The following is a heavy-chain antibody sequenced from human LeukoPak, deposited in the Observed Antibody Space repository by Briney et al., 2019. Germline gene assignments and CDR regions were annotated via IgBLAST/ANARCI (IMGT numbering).Heavy chain of an antibody. V-gene: IGHV1-46*01. J-gene: IGHJ3*02. D-gene: IGHD4-17*01. Sequence: ASVKVSCKASGYTFTSYYMHWVRQAPGQGLEWMGIINPSGGSTSYAQKFQGRVTMTRDTSTSTVYMELSSLRSEDTAVYYCARDANYGDYSRAFDIWGQGTMVTVSS. CDR2: INPSGGST. CDR1: GYTFTSYY. CDR3: ARDANYGDYSRAFDI.